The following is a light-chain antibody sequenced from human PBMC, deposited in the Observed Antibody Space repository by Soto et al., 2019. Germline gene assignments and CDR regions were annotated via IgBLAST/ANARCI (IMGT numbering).Light chain of an antibody. J-gene: IGKJ4*01. CDR2: GTS. CDR1: QSFSSSY. V-gene: IGKV3-20*01. CDR3: QQYGSSPLT. Sequence: EIVLTQSPRTLSLSPGDRATLSCRASQSFSSSYLAWYQQKPDQSPRLLLYGTSSRATGIPDRFSGSGSGTDFTLTISSLEPDDFAVYYCQQYGSSPLTFGGGTKVEIK.